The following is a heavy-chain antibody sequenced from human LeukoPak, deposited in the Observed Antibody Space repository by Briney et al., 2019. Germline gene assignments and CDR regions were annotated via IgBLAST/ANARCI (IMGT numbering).Heavy chain of an antibody. CDR3: ARDRAVTQVWVEFDS. CDR2: IRDSGAT. V-gene: IGHV3-66*03. J-gene: IGHJ5*01. CDR1: GFSVSNYY. D-gene: IGHD3-16*01. Sequence: GALRLSCAGSGFSVSNYYMNWVRPAPGKGLEWVSLIRDSGATFYADSVKGRFTISRDNSKNTIYLQMNRLRVEDTAVYFCARDRAVTQVWVEFDSWGQGTQVTVSS.